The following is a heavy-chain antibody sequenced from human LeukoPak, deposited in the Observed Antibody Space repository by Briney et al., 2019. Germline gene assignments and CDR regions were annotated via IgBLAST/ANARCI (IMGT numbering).Heavy chain of an antibody. CDR2: IKPNSGGT. V-gene: IGHV1-2*02. Sequence: GASVTVSCKATGYTFTGYYMHWVRQAPGKGLEWMGWIKPNSGGTNNAQKLQGRVTMTRDTSNSTAYMELSRLRSDDTAMYYCARVASSGWHQVDSFEIWGQGTMVTVSS. D-gene: IGHD6-19*01. CDR3: ARVASSGWHQVDSFEI. CDR1: GYTFTGYY. J-gene: IGHJ3*02.